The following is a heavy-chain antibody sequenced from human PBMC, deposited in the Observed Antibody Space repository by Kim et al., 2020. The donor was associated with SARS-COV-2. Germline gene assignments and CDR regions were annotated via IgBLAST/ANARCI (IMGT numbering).Heavy chain of an antibody. J-gene: IGHJ5*02. CDR1: GYTFTSYA. D-gene: IGHD2-15*01. CDR2: INTNTGNP. Sequence: ASVKVSCKASGYTFTSYAMNWVRQAPGQGLEWMGWINTNTGNPTYAQGFTGRFVFSLDTSVSTAYLQISSLKAEDTAVYYCARAVPLVVVAATPYNWFDPWGQGTLVTVSS. CDR3: ARAVPLVVVAATPYNWFDP. V-gene: IGHV7-4-1*02.